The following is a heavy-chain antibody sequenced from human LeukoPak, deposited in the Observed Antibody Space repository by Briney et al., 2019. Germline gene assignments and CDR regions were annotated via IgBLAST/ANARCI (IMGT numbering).Heavy chain of an antibody. CDR1: GGSISSYY. Sequence: SETLSLTCTVSGGSISSYYWSWIRQPPGKGLEWIGYIYYSGSTNYNPSLKSRVTISVDTSKNQFSLKLSSVTAADTAVYYCARSCYGGQYYFDYWGQGTLVTVPS. J-gene: IGHJ4*02. CDR3: ARSCYGGQYYFDY. CDR2: IYYSGST. V-gene: IGHV4-59*01. D-gene: IGHD4-23*01.